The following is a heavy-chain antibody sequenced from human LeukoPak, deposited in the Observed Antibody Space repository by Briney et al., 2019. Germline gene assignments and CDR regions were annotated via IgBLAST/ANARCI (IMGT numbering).Heavy chain of an antibody. D-gene: IGHD3-10*01. Sequence: PGGSLRLSCSASGLTVTNAWMNWVRQAPGEGLDWVGRIASKTDGGATDYAAPVKGRFTISRDDSKNTLNLQMNSLKIEDTAVYYCTTGIRGDWGQGTLVTVSS. CDR1: GLTVTNAW. CDR3: TTGIRGD. J-gene: IGHJ4*02. CDR2: IASKTDGGAT. V-gene: IGHV3-15*07.